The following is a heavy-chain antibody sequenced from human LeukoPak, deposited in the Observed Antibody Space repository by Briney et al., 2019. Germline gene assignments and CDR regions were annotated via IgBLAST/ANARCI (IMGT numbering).Heavy chain of an antibody. Sequence: GGSLRLSCAASGFTFSSYSMNWVRQAPGKGLEWVSYISSSSSTIYYADSVKGRFTISRDNAKNSLYLQMNSLRAEDTAVYYCARTGGVRYSSGWNYWGQGTLVTVSS. CDR2: ISSSSSTI. V-gene: IGHV3-48*01. D-gene: IGHD6-19*01. J-gene: IGHJ4*02. CDR1: GFTFSSYS. CDR3: ARTGGVRYSSGWNY.